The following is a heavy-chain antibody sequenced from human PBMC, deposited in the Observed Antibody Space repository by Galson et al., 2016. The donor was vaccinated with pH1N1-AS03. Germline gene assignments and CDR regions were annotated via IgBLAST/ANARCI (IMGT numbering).Heavy chain of an antibody. CDR3: AKEGSGSVSKFAFDI. Sequence: LRLSCAASGFIFSKHGMHWVRQAPGKGLEWVAVISSHGKIDYNADSVRGRFTVSRDNSNNTLYLQMDSLRAEDRAVYYCAKEGSGSVSKFAFDIWGQGTIVTVSS. D-gene: IGHD3-10*01. CDR2: ISSHGKID. V-gene: IGHV3-30*18. J-gene: IGHJ3*02. CDR1: GFIFSKHG.